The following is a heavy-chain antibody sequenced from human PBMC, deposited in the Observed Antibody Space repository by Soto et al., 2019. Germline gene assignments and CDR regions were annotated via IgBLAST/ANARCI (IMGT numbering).Heavy chain of an antibody. V-gene: IGHV3-23*01. J-gene: IGHJ4*02. CDR2: ISGSGGST. Sequence: PGGSLRLSCAASGFNFSSYAMSWVRQATGKGLEWVSAISGSGGSTYYADSVKGRFTISRDNSKNTLYLQMNSLRAEDTAVYYCAKLNPSSTSNYFDYWGQGTLVTVSS. CDR1: GFNFSSYA. D-gene: IGHD2-2*01. CDR3: AKLNPSSTSNYFDY.